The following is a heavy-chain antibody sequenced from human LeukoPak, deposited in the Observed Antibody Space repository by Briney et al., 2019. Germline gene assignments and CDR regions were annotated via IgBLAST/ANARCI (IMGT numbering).Heavy chain of an antibody. CDR2: IYYSGST. CDR3: AGNDFYFFQH. D-gene: IGHD1-1*01. Sequence: SETLSLTCSVSGGSISSRSYYWGWIRQPPGKGLEWIGSIYYSGSTYYNPSLQSRVTISVDTSQDQFSLKLSSVTAADTAVYYCAGNDFYFFQHWGQGTLATVSS. J-gene: IGHJ1*01. V-gene: IGHV4-39*01. CDR1: GGSISSRSYY.